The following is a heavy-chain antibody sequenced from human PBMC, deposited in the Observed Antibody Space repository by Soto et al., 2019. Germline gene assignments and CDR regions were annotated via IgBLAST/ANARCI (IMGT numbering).Heavy chain of an antibody. D-gene: IGHD5-18*01. V-gene: IGHV4-30-2*01. CDR3: ASGMGGYSYGHFDY. Sequence: SETLSLTCAVSGGSISSGGYSWSWIRQPPGKGLEWIGYIYHSGSTYYNPSLKSRVTISVDRSKNQFSLKLSSVTAADTAVYYCASGMGGYSYGHFDYWGQGTLVTVS. CDR2: IYHSGST. CDR1: GGSISSGGYS. J-gene: IGHJ4*02.